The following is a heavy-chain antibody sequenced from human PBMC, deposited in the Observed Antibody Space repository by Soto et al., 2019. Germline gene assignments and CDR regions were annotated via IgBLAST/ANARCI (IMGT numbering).Heavy chain of an antibody. V-gene: IGHV4-39*01. D-gene: IGHD4-17*01. J-gene: IGHJ6*02. Sequence: SETLSLTCTVSGGSISSSSYYWGWIRQPPGKGLEWIGSIYYSGSTYYNPSLKSRVTISVDTSKNQFSLKLSSVTAADTAVYYCARQGYGDYFYSYYGMDVWGQGTTVT. CDR1: GGSISSSSYY. CDR3: ARQGYGDYFYSYYGMDV. CDR2: IYYSGST.